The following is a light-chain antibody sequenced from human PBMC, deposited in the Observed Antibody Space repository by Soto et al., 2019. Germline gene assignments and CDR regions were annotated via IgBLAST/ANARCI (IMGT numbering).Light chain of an antibody. Sequence: DIQMTQSPSSLSSSVGDIVTVTCRASQSISRDLNWYQQKPGKAPKLLIYTASSLQSGVPSRFSGSGSGTEFTLTISSLQPDDFATYYCQQYNSYSWTFGQGTKVDI. V-gene: IGKV1-17*01. J-gene: IGKJ1*01. CDR3: QQYNSYSWT. CDR1: QSISRD. CDR2: TAS.